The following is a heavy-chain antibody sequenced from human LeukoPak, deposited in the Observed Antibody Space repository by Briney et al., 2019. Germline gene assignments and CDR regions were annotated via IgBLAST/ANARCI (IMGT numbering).Heavy chain of an antibody. D-gene: IGHD2-15*01. Sequence: KISCKASGGTFSSYAISWVRQAPGQGLEWMGGIIPIFGTANYAQKFQGRVTITADESTSTAYMELSSLRSEDTAVYYCARDAGSYCSGGSCFGYWGQGTLVTVSS. CDR1: GGTFSSYA. CDR2: IIPIFGTA. CDR3: ARDAGSYCSGGSCFGY. V-gene: IGHV1-69*01. J-gene: IGHJ4*02.